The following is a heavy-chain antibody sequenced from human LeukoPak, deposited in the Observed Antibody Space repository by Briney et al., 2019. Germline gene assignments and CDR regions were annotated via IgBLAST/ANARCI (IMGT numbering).Heavy chain of an antibody. CDR3: ARDLGTTGGHTFDY. CDR1: GDSVSSKNGA. CDR2: TYYRSKWYN. V-gene: IGHV6-1*01. D-gene: IGHD1-1*01. Sequence: PSQTLSLTCAVSGDSVSSKNGAWNWLRQSPSRGLEWLGRTYYRSKWYNDYAESMEGRMTISQDTSKNQYSLHLNSVTPDDTAVYYCARDLGTTGGHTFDYWGQGTLVTVSS. J-gene: IGHJ4*02.